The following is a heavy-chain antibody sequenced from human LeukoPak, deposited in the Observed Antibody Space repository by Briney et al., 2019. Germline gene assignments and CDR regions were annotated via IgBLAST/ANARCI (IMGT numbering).Heavy chain of an antibody. CDR2: IYPGDSDT. J-gene: IGHJ4*02. CDR1: GYSFTSYW. V-gene: IGHV5-51*01. CDR3: ARQADLDTAMGDY. Sequence: GESLKISCKGPGYSFTSYWIGWVRQMPGKGLEWMGIIYPGDSDTRYSPSFQGQVTISADKSISTAYLQWSSLKASDTAMYYGARQADLDTAMGDYWGQGTLVTVSS. D-gene: IGHD5-18*01.